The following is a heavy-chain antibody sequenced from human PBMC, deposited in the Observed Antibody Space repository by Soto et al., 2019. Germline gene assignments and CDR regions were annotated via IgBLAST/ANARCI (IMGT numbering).Heavy chain of an antibody. CDR1: GFTFSSYW. V-gene: IGHV3-7*04. CDR3: ATDSKGSGMDV. Sequence: EGSLRLSCAASGFTFSSYWMSWVRQAPGKGLEWVANIKQDGSEKYYVDSVKGRFTISRDNAKNSLYLQMNSLRAEDTAVYYCATDSKGSGMDVWGQGTTVTVSS. J-gene: IGHJ6*02. CDR2: IKQDGSEK.